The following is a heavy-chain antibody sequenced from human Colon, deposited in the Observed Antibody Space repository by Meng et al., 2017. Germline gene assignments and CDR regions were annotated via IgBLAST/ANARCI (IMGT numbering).Heavy chain of an antibody. CDR3: ARDPPVGGAYFDH. V-gene: IGHV3-7*01. Sequence: GESLKISCAASGFTFSTAWMNWVRQAPGKGLEWVANIKEDGSAQNYVDSVRVRFTISRDNAKNSMYLQMNSLRAEDTAVYYCARDPPVGGAYFDHWGQGTLVTVSS. J-gene: IGHJ4*02. CDR2: IKEDGSAQ. CDR1: GFTFSTAW. D-gene: IGHD2-15*01.